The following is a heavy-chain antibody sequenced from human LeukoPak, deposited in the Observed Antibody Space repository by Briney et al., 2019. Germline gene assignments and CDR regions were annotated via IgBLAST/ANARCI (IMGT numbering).Heavy chain of an antibody. CDR2: IYYSGST. D-gene: IGHD6-13*01. J-gene: IGHJ3*02. CDR1: GGSISSSSYY. CDR3: ARRRVLAAAGTDDAFDI. Sequence: PSETLSLTCTVSGGSISSSSYYWGWIRQPPGKGLEWIGYIYYSGSTNYNPSLKSRVTISVDTSKNQFSLKLSSVTAADTAVYYCARRRVLAAAGTDDAFDIWGQGTMVTVSS. V-gene: IGHV4-61*05.